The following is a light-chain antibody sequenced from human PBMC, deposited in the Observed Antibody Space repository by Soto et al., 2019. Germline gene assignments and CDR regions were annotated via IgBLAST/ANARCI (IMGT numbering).Light chain of an antibody. J-gene: IGLJ1*01. CDR3: ISYTSSSTYV. V-gene: IGLV2-14*03. Sequence: QSSLAQPSSVSGSPGQSIAISCTGTSTDVGGYNYVSWYQHHPGKGPRLMIYDVSNRPSGISNRFSASKSGNTASLTISGLQAEDEAEYYCISYTSSSTYVFGTGTKVTVL. CDR1: STDVGGYNY. CDR2: DVS.